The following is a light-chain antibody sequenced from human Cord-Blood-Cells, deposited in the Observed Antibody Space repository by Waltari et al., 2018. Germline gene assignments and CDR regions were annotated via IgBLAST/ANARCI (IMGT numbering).Light chain of an antibody. CDR2: AAS. J-gene: IGKJ1*01. CDR3: QQSYSTRQT. V-gene: IGKV1-39*01. CDR1: QSISSY. Sequence: DIQRTQYPSSLSASVGDRVTIPCRASQSISSYLKWYQQKPGKAPKLLIYAASSLQSGVPSRFSGSGSGTDFTLTISSLQPEDFTTYYCQQSYSTRQTLGRGTKVAIK.